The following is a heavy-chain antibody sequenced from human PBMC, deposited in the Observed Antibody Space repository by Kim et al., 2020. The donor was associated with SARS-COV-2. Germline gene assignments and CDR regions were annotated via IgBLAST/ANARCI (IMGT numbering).Heavy chain of an antibody. D-gene: IGHD1-26*01. CDR1: GGTFSSYA. CDR2: ILPIFGTA. J-gene: IGHJ4*02. V-gene: IGHV1-69*13. Sequence: SVKVSCKASGGTFSSYAISWVRQDPGQGLEWMGGILPIFGTANYAQKFHGRVTLTADESTSRAYMELSSLRSENTAVYYCAREVGSYLSYFDYWGQGTLVTVSS. CDR3: AREVGSYLSYFDY.